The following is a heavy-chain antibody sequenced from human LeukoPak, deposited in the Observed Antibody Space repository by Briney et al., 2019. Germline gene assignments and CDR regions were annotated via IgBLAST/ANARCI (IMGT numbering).Heavy chain of an antibody. CDR2: IWYDGSNK. Sequence: GGSLRLSCAASGFTFSSYSMNWVRQAPGKGLEWVALIWYDGSNKYYTDSVKGRLTVSRDNSKNTLYLQMNSLRAEDTAIYYCAREGPRGNSQFDYWGQGTLVTVSS. CDR1: GFTFSSYS. CDR3: AREGPRGNSQFDY. V-gene: IGHV3-33*08. D-gene: IGHD2/OR15-2a*01. J-gene: IGHJ4*02.